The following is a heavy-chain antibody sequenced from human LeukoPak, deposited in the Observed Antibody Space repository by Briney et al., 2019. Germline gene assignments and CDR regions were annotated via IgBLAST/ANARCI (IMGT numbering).Heavy chain of an antibody. CDR2: IIPIFGTA. Sequence: ASVKVSCKASGGTFSSYAISWVRQAPGQGLEWMGGIIPIFGTANYAQKFQGRVTITTDESTSTAYMELSSLRSEDTAVYYCARGGDYYDSSGYYRGYFDYWGQGTLVTVSS. J-gene: IGHJ4*02. D-gene: IGHD3-22*01. CDR3: ARGGDYYDSSGYYRGYFDY. V-gene: IGHV1-69*05. CDR1: GGTFSSYA.